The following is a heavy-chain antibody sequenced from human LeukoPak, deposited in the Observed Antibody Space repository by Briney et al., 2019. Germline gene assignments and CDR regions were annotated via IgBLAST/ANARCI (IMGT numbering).Heavy chain of an antibody. CDR3: TTDRGYYDILTGYYLAKYYFDY. J-gene: IGHJ4*02. Sequence: GGSLRLSCVASGFTFSNAWMSWVRQAPGKGLEWVGRIKSITDGGTTDYAAPVKGRFTISRDDSKNTLYLQMNSLKTEDTAVYYCTTDRGYYDILTGYYLAKYYFDYWGQGTLVTVSS. CDR2: IKSITDGGTT. V-gene: IGHV3-15*01. D-gene: IGHD3-9*01. CDR1: GFTFSNAW.